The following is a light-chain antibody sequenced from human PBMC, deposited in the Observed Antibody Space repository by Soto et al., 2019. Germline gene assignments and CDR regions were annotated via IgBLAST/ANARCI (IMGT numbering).Light chain of an antibody. CDR3: SSYAGSSNV. J-gene: IGLJ1*01. CDR2: EVN. Sequence: SALTQPPSACGSPGQPFAISCTLTSSDFGGYNYVSWYQQHPGKAPKLMIYEVNKRPPGVPDPFSGSKSGNTASLTVSGLQAEDEAEYYCSSYAGSSNVFGTGTKVTVL. V-gene: IGLV2-8*01. CDR1: SSDFGGYNY.